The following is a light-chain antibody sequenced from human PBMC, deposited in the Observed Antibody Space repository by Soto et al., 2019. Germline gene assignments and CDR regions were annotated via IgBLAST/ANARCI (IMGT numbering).Light chain of an antibody. CDR2: GAS. V-gene: IGKV3-15*01. J-gene: IGKJ1*01. CDR1: QSVSSN. Sequence: EIVMTQSPATLSVSPGERATLSCRASQSVSSNLAWYQQKPGQAPRLLIYGASTRATGIPARFSGSGSGTEFTLTTSRLQCEDLAVYYCQQYNNWWTFGQGTKVDI. CDR3: QQYNNWWT.